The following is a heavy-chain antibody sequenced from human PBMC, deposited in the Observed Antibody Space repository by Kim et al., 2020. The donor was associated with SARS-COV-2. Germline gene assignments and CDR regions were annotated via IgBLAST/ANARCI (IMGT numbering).Heavy chain of an antibody. D-gene: IGHD1-26*01. V-gene: IGHV1-2*06. CDR3: ARGSRVWYVGATPGGY. CDR1: GYTFTGYY. Sequence: ASVKVSCKAPGYTFTGYYMHWVRQAPGQGLEWMGRINPNSGGTNYAQKFQGRVTMTRDTSISTAYMELSRLRSDDTAVYYCARGSRVWYVGATPGGYWGQGTLVTVSS. J-gene: IGHJ4*02. CDR2: INPNSGGT.